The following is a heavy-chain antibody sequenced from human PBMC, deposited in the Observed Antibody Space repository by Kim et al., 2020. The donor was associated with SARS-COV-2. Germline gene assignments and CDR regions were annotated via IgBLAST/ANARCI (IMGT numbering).Heavy chain of an antibody. J-gene: IGHJ4*01. Sequence: GGSLRLSCAASGFTFSTYGMSWVRQAPGKGLEWVSTLSGSGGTTYYADSVKGRFTISRDNSNSTLYLQMNTLRAEDTAVYYCSKRAGDYWCHGTLVTISS. V-gene: IGHV3-23*01. CDR2: LSGSGGTT. D-gene: IGHD6-19*01. CDR1: GFTFSTYG. CDR3: SKRAGDY.